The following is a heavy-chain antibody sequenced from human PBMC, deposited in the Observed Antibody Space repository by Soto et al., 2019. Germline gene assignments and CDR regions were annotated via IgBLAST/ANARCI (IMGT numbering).Heavy chain of an antibody. CDR1: GFTFSSYV. D-gene: IGHD6-6*01. CDR3: AKDRVYSSSGAHFDY. Sequence: GGSLRLSCAASGFTFSSYVMHWVRQAPGKGLEWVAVISYDGSNKYYADSVKGRFTISRDNSKNTLYLQMNSLRAEDTAVYYCAKDRVYSSSGAHFDYWGQGTLVTVSS. J-gene: IGHJ4*02. V-gene: IGHV3-30*18. CDR2: ISYDGSNK.